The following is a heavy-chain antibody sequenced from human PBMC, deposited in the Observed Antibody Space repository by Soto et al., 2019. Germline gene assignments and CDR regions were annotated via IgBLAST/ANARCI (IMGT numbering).Heavy chain of an antibody. V-gene: IGHV3-21*01. D-gene: IGHD2-2*01. CDR2: ISSSSSYI. CDR1: GFTFSSYS. CDR3: ARVARQHCDN. Sequence: PGGSLRLSCAASGFTFSSYSMNWVRQAPGKGLEWVSSISSSSSYIYYADSVKGRFTISRDNAKNSLYLPMHSLRAEDTAVYYCARVARQHCDNWGQGTLVTVSS. J-gene: IGHJ4*02.